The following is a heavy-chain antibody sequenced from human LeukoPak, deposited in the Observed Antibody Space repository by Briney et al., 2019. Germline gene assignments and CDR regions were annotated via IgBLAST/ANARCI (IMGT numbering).Heavy chain of an antibody. V-gene: IGHV3-21*01. J-gene: IGHJ3*02. Sequence: GGSLRLSCAASGFTFSSYSMNCVRQAPGKGLEWVSSISSSSSYIYYADSVKGRFTISRDNAKNSLYLQMNSLRAEDTAVYYCARDSFPWDAFDIWGQGTMVTVSS. CDR3: ARDSFPWDAFDI. CDR2: ISSSSSYI. CDR1: GFTFSSYS. D-gene: IGHD3-16*02.